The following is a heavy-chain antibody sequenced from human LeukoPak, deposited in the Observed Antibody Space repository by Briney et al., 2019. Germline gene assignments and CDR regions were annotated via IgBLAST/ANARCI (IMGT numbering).Heavy chain of an antibody. CDR2: ISTYNGHT. Sequence: GASVKVSCKASGYTFTSYGISWVRQAPGQGLEWMGWISTYNGHTNYARKVQGRVTITRDTSASTAYMELSSLRSEDTAVYYCARGGVGRYCSGGSCYDWFDPWGQGTLVTVSS. CDR1: GYTFTSYG. CDR3: ARGGVGRYCSGGSCYDWFDP. J-gene: IGHJ5*02. V-gene: IGHV1-18*01. D-gene: IGHD2-15*01.